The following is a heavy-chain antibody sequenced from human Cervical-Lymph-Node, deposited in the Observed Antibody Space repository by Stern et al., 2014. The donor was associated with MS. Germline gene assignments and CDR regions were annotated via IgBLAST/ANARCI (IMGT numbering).Heavy chain of an antibody. D-gene: IGHD2-8*01. V-gene: IGHV1-18*01. J-gene: IGHJ4*02. CDR2: ISADSGNT. CDR1: GYTFTTYG. Sequence: QVQLEESGTEVKKPGASVLVSCKASGYTFTTYGITWVRQAPGQGLEWMGWISADSGNTKYAQKFQDRVTMTRDTTTGTAYKEVRSLRSEDTAVYYCARDKMHAFDYWGQGTQVTVPS. CDR3: ARDKMHAFDY.